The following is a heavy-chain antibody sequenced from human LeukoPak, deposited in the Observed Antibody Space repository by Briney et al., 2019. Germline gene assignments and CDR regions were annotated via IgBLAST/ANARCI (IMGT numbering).Heavy chain of an antibody. CDR1: DDSISTNT. D-gene: IGHD3-10*01. CDR3: ARAGVGSGRRFDS. V-gene: IGHV4-59*08. J-gene: IGHJ5*01. Sequence: PSETPSLTCRVTDDSISTNTWSWIRQPPGKGLEWIGYFSYTGSSNSNPSLGSRVTISLDMSNHQFSLRLSSVTAADTAVYFCARAGVGSGRRFDSWGRGALVTVSS. CDR2: FSYTGSS.